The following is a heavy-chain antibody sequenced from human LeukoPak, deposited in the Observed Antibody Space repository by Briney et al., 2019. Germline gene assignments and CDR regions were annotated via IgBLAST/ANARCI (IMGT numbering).Heavy chain of an antibody. CDR3: ARGGISSSSLFYYYYYGMDV. V-gene: IGHV4-34*01. CDR2: INHSGST. J-gene: IGHJ6*02. D-gene: IGHD6-6*01. CDR1: GRSFSGYY. Sequence: PSETLSLTCAVYGRSFSGYYWSWIRQPPGKGLEWNGQINHSGSTNYNPSLKSQVTISVEPSKNQFSLKLSSVTAADTAVYYCARGGISSSSLFYYYYYGMDVWGQGTTVTVSS.